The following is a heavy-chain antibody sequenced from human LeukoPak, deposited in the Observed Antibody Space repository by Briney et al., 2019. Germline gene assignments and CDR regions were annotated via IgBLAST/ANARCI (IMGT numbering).Heavy chain of an antibody. V-gene: IGHV3-30*03. CDR1: GFIFSTHG. D-gene: IGHD3-16*01. CDR3: ARDIMD. J-gene: IGHJ4*02. CDR2: ISYDGSKK. Sequence: GRSLRLSCAASGFIFSTHGIHWVRQAPGKGLEWVSLISYDGSKKYYADSVKGRFTISRDNSKNTLYLQMNSLRAEDTAVYYCARDIMDWGQGTLVTVSS.